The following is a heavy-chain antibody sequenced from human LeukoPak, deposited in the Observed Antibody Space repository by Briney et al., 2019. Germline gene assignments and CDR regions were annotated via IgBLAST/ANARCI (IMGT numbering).Heavy chain of an antibody. D-gene: IGHD5-24*01. CDR3: ARTFVSGDGYKVGYFDY. CDR2: IYSGGST. V-gene: IGHV3-53*01. CDR1: GLTVSSNY. J-gene: IGHJ4*02. Sequence: PGGSLRLSCAASGLTVSSNYMSWVRQAPGKGLEWVSVIYSGGSTYYADSVKGRFTISRDNSKNTLFLQMNSVRAEDTAIYYCARTFVSGDGYKVGYFDYWGQGTLVTVSS.